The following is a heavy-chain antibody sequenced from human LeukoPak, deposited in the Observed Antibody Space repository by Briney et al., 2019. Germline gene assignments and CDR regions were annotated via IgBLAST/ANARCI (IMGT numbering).Heavy chain of an antibody. V-gene: IGHV3-21*01. D-gene: IGHD3-9*01. CDR3: ARAPNPHYDILTGSPPPFYY. CDR1: GFTFSSYS. CDR2: ISSSSSYI. Sequence: PGGSLRLSCAASGFTFSSYSMNWVRQAPGKGLEWVSSISSSSSYIYYADSVKGRFTISRDNAKNSLYLQMDSLRAEDTAVYYCARAPNPHYDILTGSPPPFYYWGQGTLVTVSS. J-gene: IGHJ4*02.